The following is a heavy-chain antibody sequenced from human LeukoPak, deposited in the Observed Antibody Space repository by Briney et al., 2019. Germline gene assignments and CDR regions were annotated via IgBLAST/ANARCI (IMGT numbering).Heavy chain of an antibody. Sequence: SETLSLTFAVYGGSFSGYYWSWIRQPPGKGLEWIGYIYYSGSTNYNPSLKSRVTISVDTSKNQFSLKLSSVTAADTAVYYCGGGVYYDSSGYYYDAFDIWGQGTMVTVSS. CDR1: GGSFSGYY. J-gene: IGHJ3*02. V-gene: IGHV4-59*01. D-gene: IGHD3-22*01. CDR2: IYYSGST. CDR3: GGGVYYDSSGYYYDAFDI.